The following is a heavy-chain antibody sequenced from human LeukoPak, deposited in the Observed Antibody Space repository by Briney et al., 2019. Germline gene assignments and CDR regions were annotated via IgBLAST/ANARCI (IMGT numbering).Heavy chain of an antibody. V-gene: IGHV3-74*01. CDR2: INNDGTNT. CDR3: ARAIAVAGKYYFDF. CDR1: GFTFSSYW. Sequence: QPGGSLRLSCAASGFTFSSYWMHWVRQAPGKGLVWVSRINNDGTNTLYADSVRGRFTISRDNGKNTLYLQMNSLTAEDTAVYYFARAIAVAGKYYFDFWGQGTLVTVSS. J-gene: IGHJ4*02. D-gene: IGHD6-19*01.